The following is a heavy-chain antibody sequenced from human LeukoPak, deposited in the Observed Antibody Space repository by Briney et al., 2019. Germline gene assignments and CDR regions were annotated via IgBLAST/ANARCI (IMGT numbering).Heavy chain of an antibody. V-gene: IGHV3-11*01. CDR1: GFTFSDYY. D-gene: IGHD4-23*01. J-gene: IGHJ5*01. CDR2: ISGSGSTV. CDR3: ARDRGNSDPGDWFDS. Sequence: PGGSLRLSCAASGFTFSDYYMSWIRQAPGKGLEWVSYISGSGSTVYYAASVRGRFTISRDNAKNSLFLQMNSLRAEDTAVYYCARDRGNSDPGDWFDSRGQGTLVTVSS.